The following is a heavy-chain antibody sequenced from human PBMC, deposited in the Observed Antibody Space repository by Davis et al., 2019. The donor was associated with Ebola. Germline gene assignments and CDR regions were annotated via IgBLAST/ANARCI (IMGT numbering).Heavy chain of an antibody. CDR2: INHSGST. CDR3: ARGGLRYFGWLPPLGGMDV. Sequence: MPSETLSLTCAVYGGSFSGYYWSWIRQPPGKGLEWIGEINHSGSTNYNPSLKRRVTISVDTSKNQFSLKLSSVTAADTAVYYCARGGLRYFGWLPPLGGMDVWGQGTTVTVSS. D-gene: IGHD3-9*01. V-gene: IGHV4-34*01. CDR1: GGSFSGYY. J-gene: IGHJ6*02.